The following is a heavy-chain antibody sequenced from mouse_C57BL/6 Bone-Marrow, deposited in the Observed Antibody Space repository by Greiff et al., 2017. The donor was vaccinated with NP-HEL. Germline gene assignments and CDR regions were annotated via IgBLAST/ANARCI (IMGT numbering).Heavy chain of an antibody. V-gene: IGHV1-78*01. CDR3: AREGAQTDYAMDY. CDR1: GYTFTDHT. D-gene: IGHD3-2*02. Sequence: QVQLKESAAELVKPGASVKISCKVSGYTFTDHTLHWMKQRPEQGLEWIGYIYPRDGSTKYNEKFKGKATLTADKSSSTAYMQLNSLTSEDSAVYFCAREGAQTDYAMDYWGQGTSVTVSS. J-gene: IGHJ4*01. CDR2: IYPRDGST.